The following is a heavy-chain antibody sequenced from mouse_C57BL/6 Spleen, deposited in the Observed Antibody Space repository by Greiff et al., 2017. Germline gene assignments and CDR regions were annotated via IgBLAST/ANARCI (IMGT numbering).Heavy chain of an antibody. CDR3: ARGGSDEGFAY. V-gene: IGHV5-6*01. Sequence: EVQLVESGGDLVKPGGSLKISCAASGFSFSSYGMSWVRQTPDKRLEWVATISSGGSYTYYPDSVKGRFTINRDNAKNTLYLQMSSLKSEDTAMYYCARGGSDEGFAYWGQGTLVTVSA. D-gene: IGHD1-1*02. J-gene: IGHJ3*01. CDR1: GFSFSSYG. CDR2: ISSGGSYT.